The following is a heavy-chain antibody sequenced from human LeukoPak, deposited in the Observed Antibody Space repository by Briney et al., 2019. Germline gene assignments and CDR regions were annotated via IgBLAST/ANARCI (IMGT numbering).Heavy chain of an antibody. V-gene: IGHV4-59*11. CDR3: ASRPADTTWYGVFDY. D-gene: IGHD3-10*01. J-gene: IGHJ4*02. Sequence: SETLSLTCTVSGGSISSHYRSWIRQPPGKRLEWIGYIFNSGSTSYNPSLRSRVTMSIDTSRDQFSLTLRSVTAADTAIYYCASRPADTTWYGVFDYWSQGTLVTVSS. CDR2: IFNSGST. CDR1: GGSISSHY.